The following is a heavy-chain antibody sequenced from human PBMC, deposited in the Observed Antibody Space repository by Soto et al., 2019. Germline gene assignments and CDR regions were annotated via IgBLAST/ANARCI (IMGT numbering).Heavy chain of an antibody. J-gene: IGHJ4*02. V-gene: IGHV4-31*03. CDR2: IYYSGST. CDR1: GGSISSGGYY. CDR3: ARDFGSDLSAPGAVFDY. D-gene: IGHD3-3*01. Sequence: QVQLQESGPGLVKPSQTLSLTCTVSGGSISSGGYYWSWIRQHPGKGLEWIGYIYYSGSTYYNPSLKSRVTISVDTSKNQFSLKLSSVTAADTAVYYCARDFGSDLSAPGAVFDYWGQGTLVTVSS.